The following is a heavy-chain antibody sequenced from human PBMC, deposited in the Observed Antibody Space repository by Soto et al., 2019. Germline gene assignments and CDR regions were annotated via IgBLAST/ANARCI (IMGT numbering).Heavy chain of an antibody. V-gene: IGHV1-69*02. CDR2: VNPIVSMS. J-gene: IGHJ4*02. Sequence: QVQLVQSGAEVKRPGSSVKVSCKASGDTFNFYSINWVRQAPGVGLEWMGRVNPIVSMSNYAQKFQGRVTMAADKSTSTAYMELSSLGSEDTAIYFCASSYGSGYRAFDYWGQGALGTVSS. D-gene: IGHD3-10*01. CDR3: ASSYGSGYRAFDY. CDR1: GDTFNFYS.